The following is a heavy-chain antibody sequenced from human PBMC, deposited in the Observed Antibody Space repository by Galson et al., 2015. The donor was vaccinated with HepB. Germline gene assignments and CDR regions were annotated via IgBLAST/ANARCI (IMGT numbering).Heavy chain of an antibody. D-gene: IGHD1-26*01. CDR1: GGAISGYY. J-gene: IGHJ4*02. V-gene: IGHV4-59*03. CDR3: ARVLKALSYQMYV. Sequence: SETLSLTCTVSGGAISGYYWTWVRQPLGKRLGWIGNIFYSGTTNYSPSLKSRVPISKDTSRNQLALQVSSVTAADTVVYYCARVLKALSYQMYVWGQGTLVTVSS. CDR2: IFYSGTT.